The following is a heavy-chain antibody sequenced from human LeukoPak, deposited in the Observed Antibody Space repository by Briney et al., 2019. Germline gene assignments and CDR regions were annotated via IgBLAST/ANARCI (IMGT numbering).Heavy chain of an antibody. J-gene: IGHJ5*02. Sequence: ASVKVSCKASGYTFTGYYMHWVRQAPGQGLEWMGWINPISCCTNYAQKFQGRVTMTRDTSISTAYMELSTLRSDDTAVYYCATPGYCSSTSCYWGMFDPWGQGTLVTVSS. CDR1: GYTFTGYY. V-gene: IGHV1-2*02. CDR2: INPISCCT. CDR3: ATPGYCSSTSCYWGMFDP. D-gene: IGHD2-2*03.